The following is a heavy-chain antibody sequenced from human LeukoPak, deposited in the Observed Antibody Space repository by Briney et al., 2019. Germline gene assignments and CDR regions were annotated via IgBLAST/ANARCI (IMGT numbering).Heavy chain of an antibody. Sequence: ASVTVSCKASGYTFTCYYMHWVRQAPGQGLEWMGWINPNSGGTNYAQKFQGRVTMTRDTSISTAYMELSRLRSDDTAVYYCARDLGAAAGVVLNDYWGQGTLVTVSS. J-gene: IGHJ4*02. CDR1: GYTFTCYY. CDR2: INPNSGGT. V-gene: IGHV1-2*02. CDR3: ARDLGAAAGVVLNDY. D-gene: IGHD6-13*01.